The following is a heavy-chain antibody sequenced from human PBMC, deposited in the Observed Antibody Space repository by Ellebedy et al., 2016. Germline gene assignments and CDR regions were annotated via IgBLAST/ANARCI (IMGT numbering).Heavy chain of an antibody. Sequence: GESLKISXAAAGFTFSDYYLTWIRQAPGKGLEWVSAISGSGGSTYYADSVKGRFTISRDNSKNTLYLQMNSLRAEDTAVYYCVADTAMVHPWGQGTLVTVSS. CDR2: ISGSGGST. J-gene: IGHJ5*02. CDR1: GFTFSDYY. D-gene: IGHD5-18*01. V-gene: IGHV3-23*01. CDR3: VADTAMVHP.